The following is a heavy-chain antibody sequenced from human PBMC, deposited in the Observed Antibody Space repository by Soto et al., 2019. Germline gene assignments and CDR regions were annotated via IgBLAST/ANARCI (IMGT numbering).Heavy chain of an antibody. Sequence: PSETLSLTCTVSGGSISSYYWSWIRQPPGKGLEWIGYIYYSGNTNYNPSLKSRVTISIDTSKNQFSLKLSSVTAADTAVYYCARQNLRYFDLDYWGQGIPVTVS. J-gene: IGHJ4*02. V-gene: IGHV4-59*08. CDR1: GGSISSYY. CDR3: ARQNLRYFDLDY. D-gene: IGHD3-9*01. CDR2: IYYSGNT.